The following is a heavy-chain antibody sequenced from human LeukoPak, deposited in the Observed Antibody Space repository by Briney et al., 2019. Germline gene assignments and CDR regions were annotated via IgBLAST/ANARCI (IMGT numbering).Heavy chain of an antibody. Sequence: SETPSLTFGVSGGSITNTNYLTWVRQPPGKGLEWIGEVNLQGSTNYNPSLMGRVAIAVDTSENHISLQLTSVTAADTAVYYCAREGGPYRPLDYSGQGTLVTVSS. CDR2: VNLQGST. CDR3: AREGGPYRPLDY. J-gene: IGHJ4*02. V-gene: IGHV4-4*02. CDR1: GGSITNTNY.